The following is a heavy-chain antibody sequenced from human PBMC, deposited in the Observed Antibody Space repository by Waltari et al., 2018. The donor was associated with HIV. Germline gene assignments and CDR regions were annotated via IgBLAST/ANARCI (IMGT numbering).Heavy chain of an antibody. V-gene: IGHV5-51*03. CDR2: IYPLDSDT. J-gene: IGHJ3*02. D-gene: IGHD3-22*01. CDR3: ARLFYYDTSGHINNAFDI. CDR1: GFSFTAYW. Sequence: EVQLVQSGAEVKKAGESLKISCKTSGFSFTAYWIAWVRQIAGEGLEWMGIIYPLDSDTKYHPSCEGHVTISADKSLTTAYLEGSSLEPSATAIYYCARLFYYDTSGHINNAFDIWGQGTVVTVSS.